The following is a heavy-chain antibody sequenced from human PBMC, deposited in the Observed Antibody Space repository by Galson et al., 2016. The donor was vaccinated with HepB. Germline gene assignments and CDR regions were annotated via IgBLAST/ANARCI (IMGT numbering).Heavy chain of an antibody. D-gene: IGHD1-1*01. CDR3: ARLGPWNQANLEYYFDS. CDR2: IYPADSDT. V-gene: IGHV5-51*01. CDR1: GYFFTSYW. Sequence: QSGAEVKKPGESVKISCKASGYFFTSYWIGWVRQMPGKGLEFIGIIYPADSDTRYSPSFQGQVTISADKSIRAAYLQWSSLKASDTALYYCARLGPWNQANLEYYFDSWGQGSLVTVSS. J-gene: IGHJ4*02.